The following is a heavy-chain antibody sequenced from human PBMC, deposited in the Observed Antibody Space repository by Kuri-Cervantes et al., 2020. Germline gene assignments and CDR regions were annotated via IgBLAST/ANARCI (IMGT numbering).Heavy chain of an antibody. V-gene: IGHV3-23*01. CDR3: VREDSR. CDR1: GFTFSSFD. CDR2: IRASGSNT. D-gene: IGHD2-15*01. Sequence: GGSLRLSCAASGFTFSSFDMSWVRQVPGKGLEWVSGIRASGSNTYYAASVKGRFTISRDNPKNTLYLQMNSLRAEDTAVYYCVREDSRWGQGTMVTVSS. J-gene: IGHJ3*01.